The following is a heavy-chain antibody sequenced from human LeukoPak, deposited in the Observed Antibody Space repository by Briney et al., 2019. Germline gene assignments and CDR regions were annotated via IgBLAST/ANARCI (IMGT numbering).Heavy chain of an antibody. J-gene: IGHJ4*02. CDR1: GFTFSSYS. Sequence: GGSLRLSCAASGFTFSSYSMTWVRQAPGKGLEWVSYISSSSSTIYYADSVKGRFTISRDNAKNSLYLQMNSLRAEDTAVYYCARGSYSGYDEGFDYWGQGTLVTVSS. D-gene: IGHD5-12*01. V-gene: IGHV3-48*01. CDR3: ARGSYSGYDEGFDY. CDR2: ISSSSSTI.